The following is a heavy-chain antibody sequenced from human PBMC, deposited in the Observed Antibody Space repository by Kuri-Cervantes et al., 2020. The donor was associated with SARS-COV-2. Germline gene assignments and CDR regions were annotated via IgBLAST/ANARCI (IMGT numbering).Heavy chain of an antibody. V-gene: IGHV3-33*01. Sequence: GGSLRLSCAVSGFHFSGYGMHWVRQAPGKGLEWVAVIWYDGSKKYYADSVKGRFTISRDNSENTMYLEMNSLRAEDTAVYYCARDDTYYEGSGKNYYYAMDVWGQGTTVTVSS. CDR3: ARDDTYYEGSGKNYYYAMDV. D-gene: IGHD3-10*01. CDR1: GFHFSGYG. J-gene: IGHJ6*02. CDR2: IWYDGSKK.